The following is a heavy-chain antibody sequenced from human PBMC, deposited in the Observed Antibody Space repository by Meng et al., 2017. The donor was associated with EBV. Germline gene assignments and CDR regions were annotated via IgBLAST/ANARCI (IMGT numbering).Heavy chain of an antibody. J-gene: IGHJ4*02. CDR1: GISLTASGVG. V-gene: IGHV2-5*02. D-gene: IGHD3-10*01. CDR2: IYWDDAK. CDR3: AHSKYYSDSGGYWDYFDD. Sequence: QISLKDTGPTPVKPTQTLLLTCTFSGISLTASGVGVGWIRQPPGKALEWLAVIYWDDAKRYSPSLKNRLTITKDTSKNQVVLTMTNMDPVDTATYFCAHSKYYSDSGGYWDYFDDWGQGTLVTVSS.